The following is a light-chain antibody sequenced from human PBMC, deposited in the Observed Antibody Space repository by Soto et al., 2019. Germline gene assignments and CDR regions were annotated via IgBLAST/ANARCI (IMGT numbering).Light chain of an antibody. V-gene: IGKV3-11*01. CDR2: DAS. CDR1: QSVSSN. Sequence: IVMTQSPATLSVTPGERATLSCRASQSVSSNLAWYQQKAGQPPRLLIYDASKRATGIPARFSGGGSGTDYTLTISSLEPEEFAVYYCQQRINWPWTFGQGTKVDIK. J-gene: IGKJ1*01. CDR3: QQRINWPWT.